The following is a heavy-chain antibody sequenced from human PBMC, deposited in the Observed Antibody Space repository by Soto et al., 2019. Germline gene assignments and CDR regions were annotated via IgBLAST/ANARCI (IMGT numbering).Heavy chain of an antibody. J-gene: IGHJ5*02. CDR3: ASTIAVAGKDNWFDP. CDR1: GGSISSSSYY. Sequence: LSLTCTVSGGSISSSSYYWGWIRQPPGKGLEWIGSIYYSGSTYYNPSLKSRVTISVDTSKNQFSLKLSSVTAADTAVYYCASTIAVAGKDNWFDPWGQGTLVTVSS. D-gene: IGHD6-19*01. CDR2: IYYSGST. V-gene: IGHV4-39*01.